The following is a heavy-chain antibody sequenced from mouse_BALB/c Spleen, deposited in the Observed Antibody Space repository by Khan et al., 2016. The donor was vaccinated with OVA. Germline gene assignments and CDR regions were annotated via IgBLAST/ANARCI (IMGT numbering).Heavy chain of an antibody. CDR2: INPSSGFT. V-gene: IGHV1-4*01. CDR1: GYTFTSNT. D-gene: IGHD1-1*01. Sequence: QVQLQQSGAELARPGASVKMSCKASGYTFTSNTMHWVKQRPGQGLEWIGYINPSSGFTNFTQKFKDKATLTADKSSSTAYMQLSSLTSEDSAVFYCARRTTVYAMDYWGQGTSVTVSS. J-gene: IGHJ4*01. CDR3: ARRTTVYAMDY.